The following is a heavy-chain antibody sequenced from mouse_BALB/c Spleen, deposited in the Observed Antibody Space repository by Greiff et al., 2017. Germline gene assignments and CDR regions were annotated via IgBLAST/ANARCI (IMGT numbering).Heavy chain of an antibody. D-gene: IGHD1-1*01. V-gene: IGHV5-9-3*01. CDR3: ARHPYGSREDWYFDV. J-gene: IGHJ1*01. CDR1: GFTFSSYA. Sequence: DVQLVESGGGLVKPGGSLKLSCAASGFTFSSYAMSWVRQTPEKRLEWVATISSGGSYTYYPDSVKGRFTISRDNAKNTLYLQMSSLRSEDTAMYYCARHPYGSREDWYFDVWGAGTTVTVSS. CDR2: ISSGGSYT.